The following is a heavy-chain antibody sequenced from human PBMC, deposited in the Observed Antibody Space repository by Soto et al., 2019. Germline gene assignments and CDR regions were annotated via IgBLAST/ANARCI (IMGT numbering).Heavy chain of an antibody. D-gene: IGHD3-22*01. CDR1: GFSLSTSGVG. J-gene: IGHJ1*01. Sequence: VSGPTLVNPTQTLTLTCTFSGFSLSTSGVGVGWIRQPPGKALEWLALIYWDDDKRYSPSLKSRLTITKDTSKNQVVLTMTNMDPVDTATYYCAHSAMGTSYDSSGQNIFYEYFQHWGQGTLVTVSS. CDR3: AHSAMGTSYDSSGQNIFYEYFQH. V-gene: IGHV2-5*02. CDR2: IYWDDDK.